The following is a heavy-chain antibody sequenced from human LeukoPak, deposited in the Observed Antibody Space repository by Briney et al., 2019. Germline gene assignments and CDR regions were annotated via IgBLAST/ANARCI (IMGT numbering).Heavy chain of an antibody. CDR3: ATGSPSYYYMDV. D-gene: IGHD6-25*01. J-gene: IGHJ6*03. Sequence: PSETLSLTCTVSGGSISSSSYYWGWIRQPPGKGLGWIGSIYYSGSTYYNPSLKSRVTISVDTSKNQFSLKLSSVTAADTAVYYCATGSPSYYYMDVWGKGTTVTVSS. CDR2: IYYSGST. CDR1: GGSISSSSYY. V-gene: IGHV4-39*01.